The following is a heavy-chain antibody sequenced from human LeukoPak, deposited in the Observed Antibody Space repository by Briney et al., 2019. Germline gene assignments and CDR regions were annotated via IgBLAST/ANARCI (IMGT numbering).Heavy chain of an antibody. CDR1: GFTFSSNS. V-gene: IGHV3-21*01. J-gene: IGHJ4*02. D-gene: IGHD3-10*01. CDR3: AKDRRAGSYDY. CDR2: ISSRSNYI. Sequence: PGGSLRLSCAASGFTFSSNSMNWVRQAPGKGLEWVSSISSRSNYIYYVDSVKGRFTISRDNAKNSLYLQMNSLRAEDTAVYYCAKDRRAGSYDYWGQGTLVTVSS.